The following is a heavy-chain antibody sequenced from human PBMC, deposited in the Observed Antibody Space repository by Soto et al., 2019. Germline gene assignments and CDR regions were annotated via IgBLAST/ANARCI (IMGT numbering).Heavy chain of an antibody. CDR1: GFTFSSYW. Sequence: GGSLRLSCAASGFTFSSYWMSWVRQAPGKGLEWVANIKQDGSEKYYVDSVEGRFTISRDNAKNSLYLQMNSLRAEDTAVYYCAREFDGYSYGYVGLDYWGQGTLVTVSS. CDR3: AREFDGYSYGYVGLDY. V-gene: IGHV3-7*04. D-gene: IGHD5-18*01. J-gene: IGHJ4*02. CDR2: IKQDGSEK.